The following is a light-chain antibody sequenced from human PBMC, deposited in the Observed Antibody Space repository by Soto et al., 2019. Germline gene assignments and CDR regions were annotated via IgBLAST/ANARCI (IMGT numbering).Light chain of an antibody. CDR1: QSINTY. CDR2: AAS. V-gene: IGKV1-39*01. Sequence: DIQMTQSPSSLSASVGDRVTITCRASQSINTYLNWYQQKPGKAHKLLIYAASSLQSGVPSRFSGSGSGTEFTLTIGSLQPEDFATYYCQESYSHSRTFGPGTKVDI. CDR3: QESYSHSRT. J-gene: IGKJ3*01.